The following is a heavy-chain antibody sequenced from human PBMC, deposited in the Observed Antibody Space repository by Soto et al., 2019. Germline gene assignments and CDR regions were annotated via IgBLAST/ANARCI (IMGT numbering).Heavy chain of an antibody. CDR1: GYSFNTYW. Sequence: ELQLVQSGAEVKKPGESLKISCQGSGYSFNTYWIGWVRQMPGKGLAWMGIIYPGDSDTRYIPSFQGQVTISADKSISTASLQWSSLKASDTAIYYCARLRYCSGGSCYPDLWGRGTLVTVSS. CDR2: IYPGDSDT. J-gene: IGHJ2*01. D-gene: IGHD2-15*01. CDR3: ARLRYCSGGSCYPDL. V-gene: IGHV5-51*01.